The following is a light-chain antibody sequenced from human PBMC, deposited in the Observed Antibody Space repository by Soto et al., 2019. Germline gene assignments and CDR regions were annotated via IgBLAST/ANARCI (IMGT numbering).Light chain of an antibody. CDR3: QHTSITPFT. CDR2: GAS. V-gene: IGKV3-20*01. J-gene: IGKJ3*01. Sequence: EIVLTQSPGTLSLSPGERATLSCRASQSVSSSYLAWYQQKPGQAPRLLIYGASTGATGIPARFSGSGSGTDFTLTISSLQPEDFATYYCQHTSITPFTFGPGTKVDIK. CDR1: QSVSSSY.